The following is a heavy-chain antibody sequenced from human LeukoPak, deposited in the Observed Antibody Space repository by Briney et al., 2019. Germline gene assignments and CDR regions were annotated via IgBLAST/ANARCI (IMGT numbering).Heavy chain of an antibody. Sequence: PSETLSLTCTVSGGSISSGSYYWSWIRQPPAKGLEWIGYIYYSGSSYYDPSLKSRLTISVDTSKNQFSLKLSSVTAADTAVYYCARGVGSSWYGDWGQGTLVTVSS. CDR2: IYYSGSS. J-gene: IGHJ4*02. CDR3: ARGVGSSWYGD. D-gene: IGHD6-13*01. CDR1: GGSISSGSYY. V-gene: IGHV4-30-4*01.